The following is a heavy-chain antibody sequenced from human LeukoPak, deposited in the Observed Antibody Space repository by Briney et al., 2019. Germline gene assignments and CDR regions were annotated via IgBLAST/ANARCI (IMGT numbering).Heavy chain of an antibody. CDR3: ARYSSGSCYDY. Sequence: PGGSLRLSCAASGFTFTTYAMHWVRQAPGRGLEYVSAISTDGGGTYYANPVKGRFTISRDNSKNTLYLQMGSLRVEDMAVYYCARYSSGSCYDYWGQGTLVTVSS. V-gene: IGHV3-64*01. J-gene: IGHJ4*02. CDR2: ISTDGGGT. D-gene: IGHD6-13*01. CDR1: GFTFTTYA.